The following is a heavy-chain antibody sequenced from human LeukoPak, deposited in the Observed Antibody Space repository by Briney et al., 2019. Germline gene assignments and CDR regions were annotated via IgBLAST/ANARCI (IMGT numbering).Heavy chain of an antibody. CDR2: INTYNGNR. Sequence: ASVKVSCKASDYSFTSYGISWVRQAPGQGLEWLGWINTYNGNRNYAQKLQGRVTMTTDTSTSTAYMELRSLRPDDTAVYYCARDVPILDTDGYDAFDIWGQGALVPVS. CDR1: DYSFTSYG. V-gene: IGHV1-18*01. CDR3: ARDVPILDTDGYDAFDI. D-gene: IGHD5-24*01. J-gene: IGHJ3*02.